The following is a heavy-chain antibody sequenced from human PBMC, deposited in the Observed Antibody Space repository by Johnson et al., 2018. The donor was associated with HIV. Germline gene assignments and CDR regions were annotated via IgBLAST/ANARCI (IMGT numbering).Heavy chain of an antibody. CDR2: ISYDGSNK. J-gene: IGHJ3*02. D-gene: IGHD3-22*01. CDR1: GFTFSSYA. CDR3: AREGPGAYYDSSGDAFDI. Sequence: VQLVESGGGVVQPGRSLRLSCAASGFTFSSYAMHWVRQAPGKGLEWVAVISYDGSNKYYADSVKGRFTISRDNSKNTLYLQMNGLRAEDTAVYYCAREGPGAYYDSSGDAFDIWGQGTMVTVSS. V-gene: IGHV3-30*04.